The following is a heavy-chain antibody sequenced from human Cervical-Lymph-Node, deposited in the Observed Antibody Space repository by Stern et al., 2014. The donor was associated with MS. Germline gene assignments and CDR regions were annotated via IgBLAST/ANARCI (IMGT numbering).Heavy chain of an antibody. CDR2: IIPIVGLP. D-gene: IGHD4-17*01. Sequence: VQLVQSGADVKKPGSSVKVSCKASGGTFSSSYAVSWVRQAPGQGLEWMGRIIPIVGLPNYSQKFQSRLTITADTSTSTVYMDLTSLRPEDTAVYYCARGTVTNRPSATLHNLFDAWGQGTLVTVSS. V-gene: IGHV1-69*04. CDR3: ARGTVTNRPSATLHNLFDA. J-gene: IGHJ5*02. CDR1: GGTFSSSYA.